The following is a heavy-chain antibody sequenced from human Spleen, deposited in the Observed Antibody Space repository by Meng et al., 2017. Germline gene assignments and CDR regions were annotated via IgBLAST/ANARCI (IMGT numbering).Heavy chain of an antibody. CDR2: IHHSGST. CDR3: ARGYYSDSH. D-gene: IGHD3-22*01. V-gene: IGHV4-4*02. CDR1: GASIDTDNW. Sequence: QLQLQESGPGLVKPSETLSLTCAVSGASIDTDNWWTWVRQSPGKGLEWIGEIHHSGSTNYNPSLKSRVTLSVDKSKNQFSLKVNSVTAADTAVYYCARGYYSDSHWGQGTLVTVSS. J-gene: IGHJ4*02.